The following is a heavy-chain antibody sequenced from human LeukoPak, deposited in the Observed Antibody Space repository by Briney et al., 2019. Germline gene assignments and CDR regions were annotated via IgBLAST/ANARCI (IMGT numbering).Heavy chain of an antibody. D-gene: IGHD3-3*01. J-gene: IGHJ5*02. CDR1: GGSISSSSYY. V-gene: IGHV4-39*07. CDR3: ARCHTYYDFWSGYYTDYNWFDP. CDR2: IYYSGST. Sequence: PSETLSLTCTVAGGSISSSSYYWGWIRQPPGKGLEWIGSIYYSGSTYYNPSLKSRVTISVDTSKNQFSLKLSSVTAADTAVYYCARCHTYYDFWSGYYTDYNWFDPWGQGTLVTVSS.